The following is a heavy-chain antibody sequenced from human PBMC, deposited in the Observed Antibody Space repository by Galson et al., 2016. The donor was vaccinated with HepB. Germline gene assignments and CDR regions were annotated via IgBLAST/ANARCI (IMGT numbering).Heavy chain of an antibody. J-gene: IGHJ4*02. D-gene: IGHD1-26*01. V-gene: IGHV4-31*03. CDR2: IHYSGST. Sequence: TLSLTCTVFGGSIKSGASYWSWIRQHPGKGLEWIGYIHYSGSTFYNPSLQSRLTISLGTSKSQFSLNLTSVTAADTAVYYCARSDSGTYEDCWGQGTLVTVSS. CDR3: ARSDSGTYEDC. CDR1: GGSIKSGASY.